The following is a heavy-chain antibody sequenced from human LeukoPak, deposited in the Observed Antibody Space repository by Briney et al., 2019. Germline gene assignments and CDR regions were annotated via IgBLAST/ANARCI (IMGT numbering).Heavy chain of an antibody. CDR2: ISSGSRTI. Sequence: PGGSLRLSCAASGFTFSNYSMNWVRQAPGKGLEWVSYISSGSRTIYYADSVKGRCTISRDNAENSLYLQMSSLRAEDTAVYYCARDKTPYYYDSSGIDAFDIWGQGTMVTVSS. J-gene: IGHJ3*02. CDR1: GFTFSNYS. V-gene: IGHV3-48*01. CDR3: ARDKTPYYYDSSGIDAFDI. D-gene: IGHD3-22*01.